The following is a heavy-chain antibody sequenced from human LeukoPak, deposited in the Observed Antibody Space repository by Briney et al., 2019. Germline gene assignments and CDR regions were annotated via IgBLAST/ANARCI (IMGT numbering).Heavy chain of an antibody. Sequence: ASVKVSCKASGYTFTGYYMHWVRQAPGQGLEWMGWINPNSGGTNYAQKFQGRVTMTRDTSISTAYMELSSLRSEDTAVYYCARVPNYDFWSGYYAYYYYGMDVWGQGTTVTVSS. CDR2: INPNSGGT. D-gene: IGHD3-3*01. CDR3: ARVPNYDFWSGYYAYYYYGMDV. CDR1: GYTFTGYY. J-gene: IGHJ6*02. V-gene: IGHV1-2*02.